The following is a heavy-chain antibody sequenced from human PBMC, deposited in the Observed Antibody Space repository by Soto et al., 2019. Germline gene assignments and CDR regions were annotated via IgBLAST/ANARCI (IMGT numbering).Heavy chain of an antibody. CDR1: GRSFSSDG. J-gene: IGHJ6*02. V-gene: IGHV1-69*06. CDR2: IIPVFGNT. Sequence: QLQLEQSGPEVEKPGSSVKVSCKASGRSFSSDGVSWVRQAPGQGLEWMGGIIPVFGNTKYVQRFQGRLTITGDKSPSNVYIEMSSMRFEDTAVYFCARGQYYCSGSAVTFYFYFGIDVWGQCTTVIVSS. CDR3: ARGQYYCSGSAVTFYFYFGIDV. D-gene: IGHD3-10*01.